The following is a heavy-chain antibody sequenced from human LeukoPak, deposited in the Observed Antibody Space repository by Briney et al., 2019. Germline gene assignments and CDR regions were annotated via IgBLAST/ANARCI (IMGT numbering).Heavy chain of an antibody. D-gene: IGHD1-26*01. V-gene: IGHV1-8*03. CDR2: MYPNSGNT. CDR3: ATSYRRRFQDDYYSYRDL. J-gene: IGHJ6*03. CDR1: GYTFTSYD. Sequence: ASVKVSCKASGYTFTSYDINWVRQAPGQGLEGMGWMYPNSGNTGYARKFQGRVTITRNTSISTAYMELSSLRYEDTAVSYCATSYRRRFQDDYYSYRDLWGKGTTVTVSS.